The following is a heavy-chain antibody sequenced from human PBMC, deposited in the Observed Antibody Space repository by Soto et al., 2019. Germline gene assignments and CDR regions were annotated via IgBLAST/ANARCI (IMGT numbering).Heavy chain of an antibody. CDR3: VRVLKSIGWDNDVFDI. V-gene: IGHV3-74*01. Sequence: GGSLRLSCAASGFSLSAYWMHWVRQAPGKGLVWVSRIDTYGSATKYADSVEGRFTISKDNAANTLYLQMNNLRADVTAVYYCVRVLKSIGWDNDVFDIWGQGTMVTVSS. D-gene: IGHD6-19*01. CDR1: GFSLSAYW. CDR2: IDTYGSAT. J-gene: IGHJ3*02.